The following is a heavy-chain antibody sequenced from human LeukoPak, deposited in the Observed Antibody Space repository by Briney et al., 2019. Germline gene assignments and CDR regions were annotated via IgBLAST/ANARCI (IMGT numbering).Heavy chain of an antibody. CDR3: AKAHTGYSYGNLFDY. Sequence: GGFLRLSCAASGFTFDDYAMHWVRQAPGKGLEWVSGISWNSGSIGYADSVKGRFTISRDNAKNSLYLQMNSLRAEDTALYYCAKAHTGYSYGNLFDYWGQGTLVTVSS. CDR2: ISWNSGSI. J-gene: IGHJ4*02. V-gene: IGHV3-9*01. CDR1: GFTFDDYA. D-gene: IGHD5-18*01.